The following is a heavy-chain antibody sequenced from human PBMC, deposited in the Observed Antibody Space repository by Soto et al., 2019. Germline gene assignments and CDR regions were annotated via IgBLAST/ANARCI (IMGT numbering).Heavy chain of an antibody. CDR3: ARRERAAGTDWWFDP. CDR2: IYYSGST. V-gene: IGHV4-39*01. J-gene: IGHJ5*02. CDR1: GGSISSSSFH. D-gene: IGHD6-13*01. Sequence: QLQLQESGPGLVKPSETLSLTCTVSGGSISSSSFHWGWIRQPPGKGLEWIGSIYYSGSTYYSPSLKRRVTISVDTSKHQCSLKLSSVTAADTAVYYCARRERAAGTDWWFDPWGQGTLVTFSS.